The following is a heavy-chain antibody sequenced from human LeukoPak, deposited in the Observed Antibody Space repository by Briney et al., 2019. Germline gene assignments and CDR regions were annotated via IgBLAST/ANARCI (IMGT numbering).Heavy chain of an antibody. J-gene: IGHJ4*02. CDR2: IRYDGSNK. D-gene: IGHD1-26*01. CDR3: ARQRIVGATRFDY. CDR1: GFTFSSYG. V-gene: IGHV3-30*02. Sequence: GGSLRLSCAASGFTFSSYGMHWVRQAPGKGLEWVAFIRYDGSNKYYADSVKGRFTISRDNSKNTLYLQMNSLRAEDTAVYYCARQRIVGATRFDYWGQGTLVTVSS.